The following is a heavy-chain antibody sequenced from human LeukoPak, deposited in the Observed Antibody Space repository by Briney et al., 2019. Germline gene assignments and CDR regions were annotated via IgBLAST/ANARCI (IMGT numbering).Heavy chain of an antibody. CDR1: GFTFSSYA. CDR2: ISYDGSNK. D-gene: IGHD3-22*01. V-gene: IGHV3-30-3*01. J-gene: IGHJ4*02. CDR3: ARDLARIVVDHFDY. Sequence: GGSLRLSCAASGFTFSSYAMHWVRQAPGKGLEWVAVISYDGSNKYYADSVKGRFTISRDNSKNTLYLQMNSLRAEDTAVYYCARDLARIVVDHFDYWGQGTLVTVSS.